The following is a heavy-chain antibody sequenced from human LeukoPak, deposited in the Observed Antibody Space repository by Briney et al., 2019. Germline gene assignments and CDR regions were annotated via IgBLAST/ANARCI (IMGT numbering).Heavy chain of an antibody. V-gene: IGHV3-23*01. CDR3: ARGEGFDY. CDR1: GFTFTNYA. Sequence: GGSLRLSCAASGFTFTNYAMTWVRQAPGKGLEWVSAISGSGGSTYYADSVKGRFTISRDNSKNTLYLQMNSLRAEDTAVYYCARGEGFDYWGQGTLVTVSS. CDR2: ISGSGGST. D-gene: IGHD3-16*01. J-gene: IGHJ4*02.